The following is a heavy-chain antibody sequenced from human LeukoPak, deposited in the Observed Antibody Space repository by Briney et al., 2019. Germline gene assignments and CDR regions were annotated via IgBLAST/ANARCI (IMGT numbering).Heavy chain of an antibody. D-gene: IGHD2-2*01. CDR2: ISSSNI. V-gene: IGHV3-21*01. CDR1: GFPFSSYS. J-gene: IGHJ4*02. CDR3: ARGAGYCTSATCHLWSDY. Sequence: GGFLRLSCAASGFPFSSYSMNWVRQAPGKGLEWVSSISSSNIYYADSVKGRFAISRDNAKNSLFLQMNSLRTEDTALYYCARGAGYCTSATCHLWSDYWGQGTLVTVSS.